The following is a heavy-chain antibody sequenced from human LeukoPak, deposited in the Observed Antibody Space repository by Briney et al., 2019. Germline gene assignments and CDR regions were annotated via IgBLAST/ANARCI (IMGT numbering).Heavy chain of an antibody. CDR3: ARSDSGSNYSPPYYYYGMDV. J-gene: IGHJ6*04. D-gene: IGHD3-10*01. Sequence: PSETLSLICTVSGGSISSYYWSWIRQPPGKGLEWIGYIYYSGSTNYNPSLKSRVTISVDTSKNQFSLKLSSVTAADTAVYYCARSDSGSNYSPPYYYYGMDVWGKGTTVTVSS. CDR2: IYYSGST. CDR1: GGSISSYY. V-gene: IGHV4-59*01.